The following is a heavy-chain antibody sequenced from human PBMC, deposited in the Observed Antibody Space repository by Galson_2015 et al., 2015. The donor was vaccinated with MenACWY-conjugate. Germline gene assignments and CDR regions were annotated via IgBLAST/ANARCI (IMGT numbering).Heavy chain of an antibody. Sequence: QSGAEVKKPGESLKISCKGSGYSFSTYWIGWVRQMPGKGLEWMGFIWPGDSHTIYSPSFQGQVTVSVDKSNNTAYLQWSSLQASDTVMSYCARRQFKSAAAAFDPWGQGTLVTVSS. J-gene: IGHJ5*02. CDR2: IWPGDSHT. CDR1: GYSFSTYW. V-gene: IGHV5-51*01. CDR3: ARRQFKSAAAAFDP. D-gene: IGHD6-13*01.